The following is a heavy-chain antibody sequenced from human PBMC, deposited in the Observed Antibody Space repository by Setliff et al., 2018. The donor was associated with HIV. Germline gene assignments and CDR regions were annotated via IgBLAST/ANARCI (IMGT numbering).Heavy chain of an antibody. CDR3: ARDPGYRSSWYGAFDI. J-gene: IGHJ3*02. CDR2: INPNSGGT. D-gene: IGHD6-13*01. Sequence: ASVKVSCKASGDAFTDYYILWVRQAPGQGLEWMGWINPNSGGTNYAQKFQGRVTMTRDTSISTAFMDLSRLRSDDTAVYYCARDPGYRSSWYGAFDIWGQGTMVTVSS. V-gene: IGHV1-2*02. CDR1: GDAFTDYY.